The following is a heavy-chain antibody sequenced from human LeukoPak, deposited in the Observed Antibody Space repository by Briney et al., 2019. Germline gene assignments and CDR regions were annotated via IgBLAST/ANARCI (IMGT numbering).Heavy chain of an antibody. J-gene: IGHJ4*02. V-gene: IGHV4-59*05. D-gene: IGHD2-2*01. CDR2: IYYSGST. CDR1: GGSISSYY. Sequence: SETLSLTCTVSGGSISSYYWSWIRQPAGKGLEWIGSIYYSGSTYYNPSLKSRVTISVDTSKNQFSLKLSSVTAADTAVYYCARHWGGVPAALDYWGQGTLVTVSS. CDR3: ARHWGGVPAALDY.